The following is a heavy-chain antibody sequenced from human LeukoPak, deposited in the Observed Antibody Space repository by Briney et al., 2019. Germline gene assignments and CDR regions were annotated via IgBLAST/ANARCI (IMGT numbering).Heavy chain of an antibody. Sequence: HSGASLRLPCAASGFTFASYAMSWVRQPPGKGLEWVSAISGNGGTTYYPDSVKGRFTISRDYSKNTLYLQMNSLRAEDTAVYYCAKEKYSSGFFDCWGQGTLVTVSS. V-gene: IGHV3-23*01. CDR2: ISGNGGTT. CDR3: AKEKYSSGFFDC. J-gene: IGHJ4*02. D-gene: IGHD6-19*01. CDR1: GFTFASYA.